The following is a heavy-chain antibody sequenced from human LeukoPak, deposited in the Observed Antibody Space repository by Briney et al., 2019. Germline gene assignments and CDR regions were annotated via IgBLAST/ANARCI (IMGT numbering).Heavy chain of an antibody. CDR3: ARARGLYDSSGYPLDAFDI. CDR1: GGSISSYY. J-gene: IGHJ3*02. CDR2: IYYSGST. D-gene: IGHD3-22*01. V-gene: IGHV4-59*01. Sequence: PSETLSLTCTVSGGSISSYYWSWIRQPPGKGLEWTGYIYYSGSTSYNPSLKSRVTISVDTSKNQFSLKLSSVTAADTAVYYCARARGLYDSSGYPLDAFDIWGQGTMVTVSS.